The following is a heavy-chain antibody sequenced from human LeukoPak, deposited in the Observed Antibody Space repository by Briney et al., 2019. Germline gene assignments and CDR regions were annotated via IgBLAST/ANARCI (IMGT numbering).Heavy chain of an antibody. Sequence: GGSLRLSCEATGFSFPGYSFNWVRQAPGKGLDWVSYISTSDSIVYYAHSVKGRFTISRDNDRNLVYLQMDSLRVEDTAVYYCAKVEYSSSWYALYYFDYWGQGTLVTVSS. D-gene: IGHD6-13*01. J-gene: IGHJ4*02. V-gene: IGHV3-48*01. CDR1: GFSFPGYS. CDR2: ISTSDSIV. CDR3: AKVEYSSSWYALYYFDY.